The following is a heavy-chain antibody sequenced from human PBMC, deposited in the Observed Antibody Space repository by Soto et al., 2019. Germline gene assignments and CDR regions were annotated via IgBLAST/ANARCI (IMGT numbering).Heavy chain of an antibody. CDR2: ISGRGAGT. D-gene: IGHD1-1*01. V-gene: IGHV3-23*01. Sequence: QPGGSLRLSCVASGFTFNSFAMSWVRQAPGKGLEWVSAISGRGAGTYYADSVKGRFTISRDNSKNTLYLQMNSLRAEDTAVYYCANLGTEGDWTFYYWGQGTLVTVSS. CDR3: ANLGTEGDWTFYY. J-gene: IGHJ4*02. CDR1: GFTFNSFA.